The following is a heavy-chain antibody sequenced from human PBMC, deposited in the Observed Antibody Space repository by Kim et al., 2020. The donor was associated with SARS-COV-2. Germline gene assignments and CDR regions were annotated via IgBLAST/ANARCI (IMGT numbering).Heavy chain of an antibody. CDR1: GFTFSSYS. J-gene: IGHJ6*02. CDR3: ARDQWLFVHSRGMDV. D-gene: IGHD3-22*01. CDR2: ISSSSSYI. Sequence: GGSLRLSCAASGFTFSSYSMNWVRQAPGKGLEWVSSISSSSSYIYYADSVKGRFTISRDNAKNSLYLQMNSLRAEDTAVYYCARDQWLFVHSRGMDVWGQGTTVTVSS. V-gene: IGHV3-21*01.